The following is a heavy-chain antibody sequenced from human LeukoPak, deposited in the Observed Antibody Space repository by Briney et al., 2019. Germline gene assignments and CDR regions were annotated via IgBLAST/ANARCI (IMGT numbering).Heavy chain of an antibody. CDR3: ARDGPLRYGNSSDY. CDR2: INSDGSST. Sequence: PGGSLRLSCAASGFTFRSYWMHWVRQAPGKGLVWVSRINSDGSSTSYADSVKGRFTISRDNVKNTLYLQMNSLRAEDTAVYYCARDGPLRYGNSSDYWGQGTLVTVSS. D-gene: IGHD5-18*01. J-gene: IGHJ4*02. V-gene: IGHV3-74*01. CDR1: GFTFRSYW.